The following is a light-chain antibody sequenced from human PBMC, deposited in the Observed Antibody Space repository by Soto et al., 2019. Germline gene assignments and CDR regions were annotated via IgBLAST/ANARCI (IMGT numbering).Light chain of an antibody. CDR1: QSISTF. J-gene: IGKJ1*01. V-gene: IGKV1-39*01. Sequence: DIQMTQSPSSLSASVGDRVSVTCRASQSISTFLNWYQQRPGEAPKLLIYAASSLQSGVPSRFSGSGSGADFTLTMGSLQPEDFATYSCQQSYTTPRTFGQGTKVEVK. CDR2: AAS. CDR3: QQSYTTPRT.